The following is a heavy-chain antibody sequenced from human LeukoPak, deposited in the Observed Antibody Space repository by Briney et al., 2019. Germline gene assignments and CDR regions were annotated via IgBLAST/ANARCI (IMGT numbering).Heavy chain of an antibody. D-gene: IGHD3-22*01. J-gene: IGHJ5*02. Sequence: GVALRVSCAASGFTFSSYSMNWVRQAPGKGLEWVASISSSSSYIYYADSVKGRFTISRDNAKNSLYLQMNSLRAEDTAVYYCARDQWGYYDSSGYYPWGQGTLVTVSS. CDR1: GFTFSSYS. CDR3: ARDQWGYYDSSGYYP. CDR2: ISSSSSYI. V-gene: IGHV3-21*01.